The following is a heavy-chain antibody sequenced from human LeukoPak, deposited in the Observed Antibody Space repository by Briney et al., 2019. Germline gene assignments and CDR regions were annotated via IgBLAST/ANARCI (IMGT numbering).Heavy chain of an antibody. J-gene: IGHJ4*02. CDR1: GFTFSSYA. Sequence: PGGSLRLSCAASGFTFSSYAMSWVRQAPGKGLEWVAVISYDGSNKYYADSVKGRFTISRDNSKNTLYLQMNSLRAEDTAVYYCARESLSGYDFDYWGQGTLVTVSS. CDR3: ARESLSGYDFDY. D-gene: IGHD5-12*01. CDR2: ISYDGSNK. V-gene: IGHV3-30*04.